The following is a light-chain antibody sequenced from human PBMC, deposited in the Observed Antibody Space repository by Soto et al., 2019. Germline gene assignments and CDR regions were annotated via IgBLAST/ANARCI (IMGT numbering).Light chain of an antibody. CDR2: DAS. J-gene: IGKJ1*01. CDR3: QQFRGT. V-gene: IGKV1-5*01. Sequence: DIQITQSPSALSAPVGDRVTITCRASQGISNWLAWYQQKPGKAPKLLIYDASTLESGVPSRFSGSGSGTEFTLTISSLLPDDFATYYCQQFRGTFGQGTKVDIK. CDR1: QGISNW.